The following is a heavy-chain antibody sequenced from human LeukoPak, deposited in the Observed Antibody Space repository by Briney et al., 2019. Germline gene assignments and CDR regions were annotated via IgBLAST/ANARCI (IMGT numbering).Heavy chain of an antibody. CDR3: ARAPPYYYDSSGYYYY. Sequence: GGSLRLSCAASGFTFSSYWMSWVRQAPGKGLEWVANIKQDGSEKYYVDSVKGRFTISRDNSKNTLYLQMNSLRAEDTAVYYCARAPPYYYDSSGYYYYWGQGTLVTVSS. CDR1: GFTFSSYW. V-gene: IGHV3-7*03. D-gene: IGHD3-22*01. J-gene: IGHJ4*02. CDR2: IKQDGSEK.